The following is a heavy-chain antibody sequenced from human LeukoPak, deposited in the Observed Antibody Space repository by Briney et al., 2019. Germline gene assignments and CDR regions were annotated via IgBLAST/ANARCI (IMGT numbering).Heavy chain of an antibody. CDR3: ATRPVSSSSWYWDYYYGMDV. V-gene: IGHV3-66*01. J-gene: IGHJ6*02. CDR2: IHRDGST. CDR1: GFTVSTNY. Sequence: GGSLRLSCAVSGFTVSTNYMSWVRQAPGKGLEWVSIIHRDGSTNYADSVKGRFTISRDNSKNTLYIQMNSLRAEDTAVYYCATRPVSSSSWYWDYYYGMDVWGQGTTVTVSS. D-gene: IGHD6-13*01.